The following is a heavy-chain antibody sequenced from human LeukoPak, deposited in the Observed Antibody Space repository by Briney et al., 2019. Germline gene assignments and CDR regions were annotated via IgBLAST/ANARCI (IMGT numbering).Heavy chain of an antibody. CDR2: ISAYNGNT. CDR3: ARDFSYSSSWSTFDY. V-gene: IGHV1-18*01. CDR1: GYTFTSYG. Sequence: ASVKVSCKASGYTFTSYGISWVRQAPGQGLEWMGWISAYNGNTSYAQKLQGRVTTTTDTSTSTAYMELRSLRSDDTAVYYCARDFSYSSSWSTFDYWGQGTLVTVSS. J-gene: IGHJ4*02. D-gene: IGHD6-13*01.